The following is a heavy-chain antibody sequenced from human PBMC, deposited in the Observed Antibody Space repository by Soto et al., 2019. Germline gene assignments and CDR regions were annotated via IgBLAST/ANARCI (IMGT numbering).Heavy chain of an antibody. D-gene: IGHD2-15*01. CDR2: IYGDDDK. J-gene: IGHJ5*02. CDR3: AHSLSWLPHNWFDP. CDR1: GFSLSTSGVG. V-gene: IGHV2-5*02. Sequence: QITLKESGPPLVKPTQTLTLTCPFSGFSLSTSGVGVGWIRQPPGKALEWLALIYGDDDKRYSPSLKSRLTITKDTSKNQVVLTMTNMDPVDTATYYCAHSLSWLPHNWFDPWGQGTLVTVSS.